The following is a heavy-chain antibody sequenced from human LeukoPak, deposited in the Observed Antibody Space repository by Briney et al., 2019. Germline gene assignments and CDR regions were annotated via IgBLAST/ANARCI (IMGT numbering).Heavy chain of an antibody. V-gene: IGHV3-23*01. CDR2: ISGSGGST. CDR3: AKSTALISWYNYYYYGMDV. D-gene: IGHD6-13*01. CDR1: GFTFSSYA. J-gene: IGHJ6*02. Sequence: GGSLRLSCAASGFTFSSYAMSWVRQAPGKGLEWVSAISGSGGSTYYADSVKGRFTISRDNSKNTLYLQMNSLRAEDTAVYYCAKSTALISWYNYYYYGMDVWSQGTTVTVSS.